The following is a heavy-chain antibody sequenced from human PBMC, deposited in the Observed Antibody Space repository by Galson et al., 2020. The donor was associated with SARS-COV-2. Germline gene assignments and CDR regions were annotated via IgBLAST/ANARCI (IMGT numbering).Heavy chain of an antibody. CDR2: IYPGDSDT. V-gene: IGHV5-51*01. D-gene: IGHD5-12*01. CDR1: GYSFTNSW. J-gene: IGHJ4*02. Sequence: GESLKISCKGSGYSFTNSWIAWVRQMPGKGLEWMGNIYPGDSDTRYSPSFQGQVTISADKSINTAYLPWSSLKASDSAMYYCAGGRDGYRSPFDYWGQGSLVTVSS. CDR3: AGGRDGYRSPFDY.